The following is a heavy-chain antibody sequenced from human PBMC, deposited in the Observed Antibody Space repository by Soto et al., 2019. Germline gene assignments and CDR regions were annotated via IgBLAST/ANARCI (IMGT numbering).Heavy chain of an antibody. Sequence: EVQLVESGGGLVQPGGSLRLSCAASGFTFSSYEMNWVRQAPGKGLEWVSYISSSGSTIYYADSVKGRFTISRDNAKNSLYLQMNSLRAEDTAVYYCARGLDVGYSSGWYATYYFDYWGQGTLVTVSS. CDR1: GFTFSSYE. V-gene: IGHV3-48*03. CDR2: ISSSGSTI. J-gene: IGHJ4*02. D-gene: IGHD6-19*01. CDR3: ARGLDVGYSSGWYATYYFDY.